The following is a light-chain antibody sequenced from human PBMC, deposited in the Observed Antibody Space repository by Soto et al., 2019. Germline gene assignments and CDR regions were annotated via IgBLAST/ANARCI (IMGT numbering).Light chain of an antibody. CDR1: QTVLRSSNNKNH. J-gene: IGKJ5*01. CDR3: QHFYTVPVT. V-gene: IGKV4-1*01. Sequence: DIVMTQSPDSLAVSLGERATINCKSSQTVLRSSNNKNHLAWYQQKPGQHPKLLISWASTREYGVPDRFSGSGSGTDFTLTISSLQAEDVGVYYCQHFYTVPVTFGQGTRLEIK. CDR2: WAS.